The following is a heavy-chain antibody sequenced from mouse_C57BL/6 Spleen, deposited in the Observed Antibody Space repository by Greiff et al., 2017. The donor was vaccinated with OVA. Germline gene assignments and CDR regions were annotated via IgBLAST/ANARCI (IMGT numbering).Heavy chain of an antibody. D-gene: IGHD2-10*01. CDR2: LSYDGSN. V-gene: IGHV3-6*01. Sequence: EVKLVESGPGLVKPSQSLSLTCSVTGYSITSGYYWNWIRQFPGNKLEWMGYLSYDGSNNYNPSLKNRISITRDTSKNQFFLKLNSVTTEDTATYYCASLPWYFDVWGTGTTVTVSS. CDR3: ASLPWYFDV. CDR1: GYSITSGYY. J-gene: IGHJ1*03.